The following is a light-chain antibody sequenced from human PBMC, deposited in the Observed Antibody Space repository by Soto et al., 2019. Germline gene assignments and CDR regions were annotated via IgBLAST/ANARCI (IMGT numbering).Light chain of an antibody. CDR2: GVS. J-gene: IGLJ1*01. CDR3: SSYTASSTGV. CDR1: SSDVGGYNY. V-gene: IGLV2-14*01. Sequence: QSALTQPASVSGSPGQSITISCTGTSSDVGGYNYVSWYQQHPGKAPKLMIYGVSKRPSGVSNRFSGSKSGNTASLTISGLQAEDEADYYCSSYTASSTGVFGTATKLTVL.